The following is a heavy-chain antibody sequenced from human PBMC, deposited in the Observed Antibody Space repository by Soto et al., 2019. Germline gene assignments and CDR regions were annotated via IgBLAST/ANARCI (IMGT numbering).Heavy chain of an antibody. CDR3: RRVQHWEISGYSFYAS. CDR1: GGSISIYY. V-gene: IGHV4-59*01. CDR2: KYYSGST. D-gene: IGHD2-2*01. Sequence: PSETLSLTCTVSGGSISIYYWSWTRQPPGKGLEWIGYKYYSGSTNYNPSLKSRVTISVDTSKNKFSLKLNSVTAADTAVNYSRRVQHWEISGYSFYASWGQGTLVTVSS. J-gene: IGHJ5*02.